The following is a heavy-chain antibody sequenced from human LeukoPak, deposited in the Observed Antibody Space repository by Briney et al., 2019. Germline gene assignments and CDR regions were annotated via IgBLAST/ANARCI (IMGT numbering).Heavy chain of an antibody. J-gene: IGHJ6*03. CDR3: ARDSKGGTGEDYYYYYMDV. CDR2: ISSNGGST. D-gene: IGHD7-27*01. V-gene: IGHV3-64*01. Sequence: YPGGSLRLSCAASGFTFSSYAMHWVRQAPGKGLEYVSAISSNGGSTYYANSVKGGFTISRDNSKNTLYLQVGSLRAEDMAVYYCARDSKGGTGEDYYYYYMDVWGKGTTVTVSS. CDR1: GFTFSSYA.